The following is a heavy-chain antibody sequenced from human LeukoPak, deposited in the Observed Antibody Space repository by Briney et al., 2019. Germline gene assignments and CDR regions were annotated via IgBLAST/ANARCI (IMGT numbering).Heavy chain of an antibody. J-gene: IGHJ4*02. Sequence: GASVKVSCKASGYTFTSYAMHWVRQAPGQRLEWMGWISAYNGNTNYAQKPQGRVTMTTDTSTSTAYMELRSLRSDDTAVYYCARARDYDSNPDYWGQGTLVTVSS. CDR1: GYTFTSYA. V-gene: IGHV1-18*01. CDR2: ISAYNGNT. CDR3: ARARDYDSNPDY. D-gene: IGHD3-22*01.